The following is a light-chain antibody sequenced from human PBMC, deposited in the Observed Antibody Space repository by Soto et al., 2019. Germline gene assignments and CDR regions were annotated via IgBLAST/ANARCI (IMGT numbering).Light chain of an antibody. CDR1: QSVRSSY. CDR2: GAS. J-gene: IGKJ2*01. Sequence: EIVLKQSPGTLYLSPGERATLSCRASQSVRSSYLAWYQQKPGQAPRLLIYGASSRATGIPDRFSGSGSGTDFTLTISRLEPEDFAVYYCQQYGSSLYTFGQGTKLEIK. CDR3: QQYGSSLYT. V-gene: IGKV3-20*01.